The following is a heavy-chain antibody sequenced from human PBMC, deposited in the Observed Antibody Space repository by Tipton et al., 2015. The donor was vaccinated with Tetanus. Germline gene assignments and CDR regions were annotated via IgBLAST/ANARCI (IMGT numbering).Heavy chain of an antibody. D-gene: IGHD3-3*01. J-gene: IGHJ6*02. CDR1: GFTFSSYS. CDR3: ARELDYDFWSGYELGYGMDV. Sequence: FLRLSCAASGFTFSSYSMNWVRQAPGKGLEWVSSISSSSSYIYYADSVKGRFTISRDNAKNSLYLQMNSLRAEDTAVYYCARELDYDFWSGYELGYGMDVWGQGTTVTVSS. V-gene: IGHV3-21*01. CDR2: ISSSSSYI.